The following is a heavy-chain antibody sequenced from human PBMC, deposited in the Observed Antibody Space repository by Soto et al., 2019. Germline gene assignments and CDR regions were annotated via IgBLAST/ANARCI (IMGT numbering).Heavy chain of an antibody. CDR2: INTAGTIT. D-gene: IGHD1-1*01. V-gene: IGHV3-74*01. Sequence: EVQLVESGGGLVQPGGSLRLSCAASGFTFNNFWMHWVRQAPGKGLVWVSRINTAGTITSYADSVKGRFSISRDNAKNMVYLQMNSLRDDDTAVYYCARDLTSLGTPGDDFDYWGQGTLVTVSS. CDR1: GFTFNNFW. CDR3: ARDLTSLGTPGDDFDY. J-gene: IGHJ4*02.